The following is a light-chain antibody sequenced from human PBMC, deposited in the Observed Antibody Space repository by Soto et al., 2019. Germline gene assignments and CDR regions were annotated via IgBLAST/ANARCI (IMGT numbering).Light chain of an antibody. J-gene: IGKJ1*01. CDR3: QQYDSYRT. CDR2: DVS. CDR1: RKFSTW. Sequence: IQIPQSPSPLLALVGAGSTIPCRAGRKFSTWLAWYQHKPRKALKLLLFDVSTLESGVPSRFSGSGSGTEFTLTISSLQSGDFATYYCQQYDSYRTFGQGTKVETK. V-gene: IGKV1-5*01.